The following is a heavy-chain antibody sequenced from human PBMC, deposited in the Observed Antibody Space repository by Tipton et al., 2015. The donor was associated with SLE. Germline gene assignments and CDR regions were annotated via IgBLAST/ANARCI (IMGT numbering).Heavy chain of an antibody. J-gene: IGHJ4*02. CDR3: ARMRNGFYSDYDF. D-gene: IGHD5-24*01. CDR1: GDSINSGRFY. V-gene: IGHV4-39*07. CDR2: INHLSMT. Sequence: TLSLTCNVSGDSINSGRFYWNWIRQPPGKGLEWIGEINHLSMTNYNPSLRGRATISVDTSKNQFSLKVNSVTAADTAVYFCARMRNGFYSDYDFWGQGTLITVSS.